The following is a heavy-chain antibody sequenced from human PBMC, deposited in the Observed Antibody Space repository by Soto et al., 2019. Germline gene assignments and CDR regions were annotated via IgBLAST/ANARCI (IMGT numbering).Heavy chain of an antibody. CDR3: AREVLSVDVWGSYRIGYFDY. D-gene: IGHD3-16*02. V-gene: IGHV4-4*07. J-gene: IGHJ4*02. CDR1: GGSISSYY. CDR2: IYTSGST. Sequence: SETLSLTCTVSGGSISSYYWSWIRQPAGKGLEWIGRIYTSGSTNYNPSLKSRVTMSVDTSKNQFSLKLSSVTAADPAVYYCAREVLSVDVWGSYRIGYFDYWGQGTLVTVSS.